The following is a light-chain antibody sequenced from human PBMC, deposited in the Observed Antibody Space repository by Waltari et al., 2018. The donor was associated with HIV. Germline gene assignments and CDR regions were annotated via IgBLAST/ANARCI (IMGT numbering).Light chain of an antibody. CDR3: ALYMGSGISV. CDR1: SASVTTSPY. V-gene: IGLV8-61*01. J-gene: IGLJ3*02. CDR2: ITD. Sequence: TVVTQEPSFSVSPGGTVTLTCGLSSASVTTSPYPPWYHQTPGQTPRTLISITDTRPKGVPDRFSGSSLGDKAALTIRGAQAEDESDYYCALYMGSGISVFGGGTKLTVL.